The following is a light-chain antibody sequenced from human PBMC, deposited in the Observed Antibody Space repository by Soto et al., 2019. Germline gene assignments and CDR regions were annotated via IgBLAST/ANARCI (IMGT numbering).Light chain of an antibody. J-gene: IGKJ1*01. Sequence: DIQMTQSPSTLPASVGDRVTITCRASQSINSWLAWYQQKPGKAPKLLIYKAASLKSGVPSRFSGSGAGTEFIFTIISLQPDDFATYYCQQYSTYPTWTFGQGTKVEIK. V-gene: IGKV1-5*03. CDR1: QSINSW. CDR3: QQYSTYPTWT. CDR2: KAA.